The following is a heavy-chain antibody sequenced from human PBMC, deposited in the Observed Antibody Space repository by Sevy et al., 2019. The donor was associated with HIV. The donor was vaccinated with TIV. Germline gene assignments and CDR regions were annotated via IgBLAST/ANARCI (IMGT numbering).Heavy chain of an antibody. CDR2: ISSSSNYI. CDR3: ARDPGYCSGGSCYSGYYYGMDV. CDR1: GFTFSSHS. Sequence: GGSLRLSCAASGFTFSSHSMNWVRQAPGKGLEWVSSISSSSNYIYYEDSVKGRLTISRDNAKNSLYLQMNSLRAEDTAVYYCARDPGYCSGGSCYSGYYYGMDVWGQGTTVTVSS. D-gene: IGHD2-15*01. J-gene: IGHJ6*02. V-gene: IGHV3-21*01.